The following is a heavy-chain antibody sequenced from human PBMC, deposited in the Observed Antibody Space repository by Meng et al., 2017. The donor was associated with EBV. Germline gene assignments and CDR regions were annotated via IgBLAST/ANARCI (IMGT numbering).Heavy chain of an antibody. CDR3: ARAYYDSSGYDPNYFDN. D-gene: IGHD3-22*01. CDR2: IIPIFGTA. Sequence: QVQLVQSGAEVKKPGSSVKVSCQASGGTFSSYAIRWVRQAPGQGLEWMGGIIPIFGTANYAQKFQGRVTITADESTSTAYMELSSLRSEDTAVYYCARAYYDSSGYDPNYFDNWGQGTLVTVSS. J-gene: IGHJ4*02. V-gene: IGHV1-69*01. CDR1: GGTFSSYA.